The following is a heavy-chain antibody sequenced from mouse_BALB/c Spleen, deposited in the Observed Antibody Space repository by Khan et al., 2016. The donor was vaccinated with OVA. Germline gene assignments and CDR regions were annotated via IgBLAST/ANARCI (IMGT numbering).Heavy chain of an antibody. V-gene: IGHV2-6-1*01. Sequence: VQLVESGPGLVAPSQSLSITCTISGFSLTNYGVHWVRQPPGKGLEWLVVIWSDGSTTYNSALKSRLSISKDNSKSQVFLKINSLQTVDTAVYYCARQPYYHYYIMDDWGQGTSVTVSS. D-gene: IGHD2-10*01. CDR2: IWSDGST. CDR1: GFSLTNYG. J-gene: IGHJ4*01. CDR3: ARQPYYHYYIMDD.